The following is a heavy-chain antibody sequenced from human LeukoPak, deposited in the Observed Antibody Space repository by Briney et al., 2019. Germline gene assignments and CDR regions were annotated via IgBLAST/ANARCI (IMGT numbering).Heavy chain of an antibody. Sequence: GGSLRLSCAASGFTFSNAWMSWVRQAPGKGLECVGRIKSKTDGGTTDYAAPVKGRFTISRDDSKNTLYLQMNSLKTEDTAVYYCTTSGITIFGVVIIGDFDYWGQGTLVTVSS. CDR3: TTSGITIFGVVIIGDFDY. J-gene: IGHJ4*02. V-gene: IGHV3-15*01. CDR2: IKSKTDGGTT. D-gene: IGHD3-3*01. CDR1: GFTFSNAW.